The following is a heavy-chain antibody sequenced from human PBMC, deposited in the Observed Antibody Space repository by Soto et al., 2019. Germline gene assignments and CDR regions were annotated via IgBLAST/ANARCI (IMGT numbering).Heavy chain of an antibody. V-gene: IGHV1-69*12. CDR3: AHRCAGTSCPIIYYYGMDV. Sequence: QVQLVQSGAEVKKPGSSVKVCWKASGGTFSNYAISWVRQAPGHGLEWMGGIITIFGTSDYAQKFQGRVTITADESTSTAYMELSSLRSEDTAVYYCAHRCAGTSCPIIYYYGMDVWGQGTTVTVSS. D-gene: IGHD2-2*01. CDR2: IITIFGTS. CDR1: GGTFSNYA. J-gene: IGHJ6*02.